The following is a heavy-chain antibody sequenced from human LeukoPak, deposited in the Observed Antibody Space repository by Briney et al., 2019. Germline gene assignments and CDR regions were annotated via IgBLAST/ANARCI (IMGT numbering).Heavy chain of an antibody. J-gene: IGHJ6*03. CDR3: ARASGSSWYERRLHAYYYYMDV. D-gene: IGHD6-13*01. CDR1: GGSIISTTYY. CDR2: IDYSGST. Sequence: SETLSLTCTVSGGSIISTTYYWGWIRQPPGEGLEWIGSIDYSGSTYYNPSLKSRVTISVDTSKNQFSLNLSSVTTADTAVYSCARASGSSWYERRLHAYYYYMDVWGKGTTVTVSS. V-gene: IGHV4-39*07.